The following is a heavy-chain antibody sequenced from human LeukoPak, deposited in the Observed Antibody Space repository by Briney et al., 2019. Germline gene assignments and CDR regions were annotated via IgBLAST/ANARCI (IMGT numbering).Heavy chain of an antibody. CDR1: GGSISSYY. D-gene: IGHD3-22*01. Sequence: SETLSLTCTVSGGSISSYYWSWIRQPPGKGLEWIGYIYYTGSTNYNPSLKSRVTISVDTSKNQFSLKLSSVPAADTAVYYCARSYYYDSSSLLGSYWGQGTLVTVSS. CDR2: IYYTGST. CDR3: ARSYYYDSSSLLGSY. V-gene: IGHV4-59*01. J-gene: IGHJ4*02.